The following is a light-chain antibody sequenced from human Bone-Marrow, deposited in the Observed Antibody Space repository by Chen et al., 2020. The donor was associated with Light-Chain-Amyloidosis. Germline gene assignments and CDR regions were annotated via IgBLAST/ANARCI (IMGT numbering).Light chain of an antibody. CDR3: SSYTITNTLV. CDR2: EVT. V-gene: IGLV2-14*01. Sequence: QSALTQPAPVSGSPGQSTTSSCIGTSSAVGGDNHVSWYQQHPDKAPKLMIYEVTNRPSWVPDRFSGSKSDNTASLTISGLQTEDEADYFCSSYTITNTLVFGSGTRVTVL. J-gene: IGLJ1*01. CDR1: SSAVGGDNH.